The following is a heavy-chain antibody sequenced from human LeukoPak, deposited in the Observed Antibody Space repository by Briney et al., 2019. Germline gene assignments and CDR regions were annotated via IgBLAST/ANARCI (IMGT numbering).Heavy chain of an antibody. Sequence: SETLSLTCTVSGGSDSSGTYYWSWIRQPPGKGLEWIGYIYYTGSTNYNPSLKSRLTISVDTSKNQFSLKLSSVTAADTAVYYCARRGGSGRSFDYWGQGTLVTVPS. CDR1: GGSDSSGTYY. D-gene: IGHD3-10*01. V-gene: IGHV4-61*01. CDR2: IYYTGST. CDR3: ARRGGSGRSFDY. J-gene: IGHJ4*02.